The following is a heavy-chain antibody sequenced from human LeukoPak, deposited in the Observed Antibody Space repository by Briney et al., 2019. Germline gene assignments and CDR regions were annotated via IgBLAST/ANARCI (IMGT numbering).Heavy chain of an antibody. CDR2: ISANNGKT. D-gene: IGHD4-17*01. CDR1: GYTFTIYG. V-gene: IGHV1-18*01. J-gene: IGHJ3*02. CDR3: ARNMTTSGPIDIEDAFDI. Sequence: GASVTVSFKASGYTFTIYGISWVRQAPGQGLEWIGWISANNGKTKYAHNLQGRVAMTTDTSVSTAYMELRSLRSDDTAVYYCARNMTTSGPIDIEDAFDIWGQGTMVTVSS.